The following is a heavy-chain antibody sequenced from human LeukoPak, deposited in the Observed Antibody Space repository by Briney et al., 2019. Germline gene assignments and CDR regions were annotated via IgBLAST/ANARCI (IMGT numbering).Heavy chain of an antibody. CDR2: IYPGDSHT. CDR3: ARSPDTIYFDS. D-gene: IGHD5-18*01. CDR1: GYSFTNYW. J-gene: IGHJ4*02. Sequence: GESLKISCKGSGYSFTNYWIGWVRQMPGKGLEWMGIIYPGDSHTTYSPSFQGRVTISVDKSINTAYLQWSSLKASDTAMYYCARSPDTIYFDSWGQGTLVTVSS. V-gene: IGHV5-51*01.